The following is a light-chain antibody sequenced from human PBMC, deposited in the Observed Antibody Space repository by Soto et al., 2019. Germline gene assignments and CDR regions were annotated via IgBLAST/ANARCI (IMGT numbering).Light chain of an antibody. CDR1: SSDVGSYNL. J-gene: IGLJ1*01. CDR3: CSYAGSSTLYV. Sequence: QSALTQPASVSGSPGQSITISCTGTSSDVGSYNLVSWYQQHPGEAPKLIIYEGSKRPSGVSNRFSASKSGNTASLTISGLQAEDEADYYCCSYAGSSTLYVFGTGTQLTVL. CDR2: EGS. V-gene: IGLV2-23*01.